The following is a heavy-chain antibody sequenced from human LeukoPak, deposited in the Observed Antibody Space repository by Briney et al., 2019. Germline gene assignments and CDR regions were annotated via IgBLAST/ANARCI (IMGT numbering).Heavy chain of an antibody. CDR3: ARDSRSLGIDYFDY. CDR1: GYSISSGYY. D-gene: IGHD7-27*01. J-gene: IGHJ4*02. CDR2: IYYSGST. V-gene: IGHV4-61*01. Sequence: SETLSLTCTVSGYSISSGYYWSWIRQPPGKGLEWIGYIYYSGSTNYNPSLKSRVTISVDTSKNQFSLKLSSVTAADTAVYYCARDSRSLGIDYFDYWGQGTLVTVSS.